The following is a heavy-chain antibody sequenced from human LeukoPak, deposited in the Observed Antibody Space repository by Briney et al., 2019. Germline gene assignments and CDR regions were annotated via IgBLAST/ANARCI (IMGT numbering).Heavy chain of an antibody. CDR3: ARYVVYGSGTYYFDH. V-gene: IGHV4-39*01. Sequence: PSETLSLTCTVSGGSIRSSNYCWSWIRQPPGKELEWIASITYGGSTYYNPSLKSQVTISVDTSKNQFSLRLNSVTAAHTAVYFCARYVVYGSGTYYFDHWGQGSLVTVSS. CDR1: GGSIRSSNYC. D-gene: IGHD3-10*01. CDR2: ITYGGST. J-gene: IGHJ4*02.